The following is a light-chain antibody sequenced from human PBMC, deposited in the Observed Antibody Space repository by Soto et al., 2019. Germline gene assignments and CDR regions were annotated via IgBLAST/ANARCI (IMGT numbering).Light chain of an antibody. V-gene: IGKV1-33*01. CDR3: QQYDILPPT. CDR1: QDISNY. CDR2: EAS. Sequence: DIQMTQSPSSLSASVGDRVTITCQASQDISNYLNWYQQKPGKAPKLLIYEASNLETWVPSRFSGSGSGTDFTFTISSLQPEDIATYYCQQYDILPPTFGGGTKVEIK. J-gene: IGKJ4*01.